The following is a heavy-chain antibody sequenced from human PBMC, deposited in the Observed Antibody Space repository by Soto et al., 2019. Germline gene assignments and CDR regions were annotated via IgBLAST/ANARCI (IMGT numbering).Heavy chain of an antibody. J-gene: IGHJ4*02. Sequence: ASVKVSSKVAGYTLTELSMHWVRQAPGKGLEWMGGFDPEDGETTYAQKFQGRVTMTEDTSTDTAYMELSSLRSEDTAVYYCASVILAYWGQGTLVTVSS. CDR3: ASVILAY. CDR2: FDPEDGET. CDR1: GYTLTELS. V-gene: IGHV1-24*01.